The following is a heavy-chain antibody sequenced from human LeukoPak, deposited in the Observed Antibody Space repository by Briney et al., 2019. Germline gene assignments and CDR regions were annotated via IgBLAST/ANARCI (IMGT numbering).Heavy chain of an antibody. J-gene: IGHJ4*02. Sequence: GASVKVSCKASGYTFTSYGISWVRQAPGQGLEWIGWISAYNGNTNYAQKLQGRVTMTTGTSTSTAYMELRSLRSDDTAVYYCARSISTRPQYPNDYWGQGTLVTVSS. V-gene: IGHV1-18*01. CDR3: ARSISTRPQYPNDY. CDR1: GYTFTSYG. CDR2: ISAYNGNT. D-gene: IGHD2-2*01.